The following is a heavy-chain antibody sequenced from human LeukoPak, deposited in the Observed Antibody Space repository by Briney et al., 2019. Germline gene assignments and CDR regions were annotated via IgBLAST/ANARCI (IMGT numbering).Heavy chain of an antibody. CDR1: GFTFSSYG. CDR2: ISYDGSNK. J-gene: IGHJ4*02. V-gene: IGHV3-30*03. D-gene: IGHD3-22*01. CDR3: ARHSRDSRGPWGYFDY. Sequence: GGSLRLSCAASGFTFSSYGMHWVRQAPGKGLEWVAVISYDGSNKYYADSVKGRFTISRDNSKNTLYLQMNSLRAEDTAVYYCARHSRDSRGPWGYFDYWGQGTLVTVSS.